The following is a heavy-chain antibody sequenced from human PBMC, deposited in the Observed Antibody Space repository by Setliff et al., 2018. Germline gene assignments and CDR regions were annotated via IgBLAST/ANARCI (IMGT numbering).Heavy chain of an antibody. Sequence: ASETLSLTCAVYGGSFSGYYWSWIRQPPGKRLEWIGEIIHSGSTNYNPSLKSRVTISVDTSKNQFSLKLSSVTAADTAVYYCARENLSSGWYVGGYYYYYGMDVWGQGTTVTVSS. D-gene: IGHD6-19*01. V-gene: IGHV4-34*12. CDR2: IIHSGST. J-gene: IGHJ6*02. CDR1: GGSFSGYY. CDR3: ARENLSSGWYVGGYYYYYGMDV.